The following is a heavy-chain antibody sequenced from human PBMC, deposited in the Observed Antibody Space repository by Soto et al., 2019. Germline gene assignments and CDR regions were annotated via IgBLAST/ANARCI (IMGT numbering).Heavy chain of an antibody. J-gene: IGHJ6*02. CDR1: GFTFSSYG. V-gene: IGHV3-30*18. CDR3: ANVLMVYAINGMDV. D-gene: IGHD2-8*01. Sequence: XGSLRLSCAASGFTFSSYGMHGVRQAPGKGLEWVAVISYDGSNKYYADSVKGRFTISRDNSKNTLYLQMNSLRAEDTAVYYCANVLMVYAINGMDVWGQGTTVTVSS. CDR2: ISYDGSNK.